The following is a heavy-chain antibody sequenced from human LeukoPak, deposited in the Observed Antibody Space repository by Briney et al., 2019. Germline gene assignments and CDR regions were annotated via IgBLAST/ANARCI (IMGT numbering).Heavy chain of an antibody. J-gene: IGHJ4*02. Sequence: GASVKVSCKASGYTFTGYYMHWVRQAPGQGLEWMGWINPNSGGTNYAQKFQGRVTMTRDTSISTAYMELSRLRSDDTAVYYCARVRGAYYYDSSGYYFFDYWGQGTLVTVSS. V-gene: IGHV1-2*02. CDR3: ARVRGAYYYDSSGYYFFDY. CDR2: INPNSGGT. D-gene: IGHD3-22*01. CDR1: GYTFTGYY.